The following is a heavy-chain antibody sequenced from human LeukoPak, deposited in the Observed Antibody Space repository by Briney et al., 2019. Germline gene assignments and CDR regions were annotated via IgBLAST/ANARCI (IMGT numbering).Heavy chain of an antibody. CDR1: GGSISSGGYY. V-gene: IGHV4-31*03. J-gene: IGHJ5*02. CDR3: ARVVLWFGEFPPNWFDP. D-gene: IGHD3-10*01. Sequence: KTSETLSLTCTVSGGSISSGGYYWSWIRQHPGKGLEWIGYIYYSGSTHYNPSLKSRVTISVDTSKNQFSLKLSSVTAADTAVYYCARVVLWFGEFPPNWFDPWGQGTLVTVSS. CDR2: IYYSGST.